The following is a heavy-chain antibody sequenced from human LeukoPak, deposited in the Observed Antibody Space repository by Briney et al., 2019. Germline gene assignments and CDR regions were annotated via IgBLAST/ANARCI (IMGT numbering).Heavy chain of an antibody. J-gene: IGHJ4*02. CDR3: ARVRAYGDYSIDD. CDR2: IKQDGSEK. D-gene: IGHD4-17*01. V-gene: IGHV3-7*01. CDR1: GFTFSRYW. Sequence: GGSLRLSCAASGFTFSRYWMSWVRQAPGKGLEWVANIKQDGSEKYYVDSVKGRFTISRDNAKNSLYLQMSSLRAEDTALYYCARVRAYGDYSIDDWGQGTLVTVSS.